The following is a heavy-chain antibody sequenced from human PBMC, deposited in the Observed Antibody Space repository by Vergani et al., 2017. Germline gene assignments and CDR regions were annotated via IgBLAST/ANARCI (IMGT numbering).Heavy chain of an antibody. D-gene: IGHD3-3*01. CDR2: ISSSSSTI. Sequence: EVQLVESGGGLVQPGGSLRLSCAASGFTFSTYSMNWVRQAPGKGLEWVSYISSSSSTIYYADSVKGRFTISRDNAKNSLYLQMSSLRAEDTAVYYCARAWSRDFDYWGQGTLVTVSS. CDR1: GFTFSTYS. CDR3: ARAWSRDFDY. J-gene: IGHJ4*02. V-gene: IGHV3-48*01.